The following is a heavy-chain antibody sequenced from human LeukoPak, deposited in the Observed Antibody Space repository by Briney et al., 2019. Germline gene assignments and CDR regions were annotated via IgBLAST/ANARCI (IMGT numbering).Heavy chain of an antibody. CDR3: ARDRFAYYYDSSGYGTFDY. Sequence: GGSLRLSCAASGFTFSSYWMSWVRQAPGKGLEWVANIKQDGSEKYYVGSVKGRFTISRDNAKNSLYLQMNSLRAEDTAVYYCARDRFAYYYDSSGYGTFDYWGQGTLVTVSS. J-gene: IGHJ4*02. V-gene: IGHV3-7*01. CDR2: IKQDGSEK. D-gene: IGHD3-22*01. CDR1: GFTFSSYW.